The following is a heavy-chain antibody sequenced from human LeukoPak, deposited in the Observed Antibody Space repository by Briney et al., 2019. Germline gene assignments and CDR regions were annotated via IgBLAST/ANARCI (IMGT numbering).Heavy chain of an antibody. CDR3: ARARPRPKYSYGYRSSNYFDY. J-gene: IGHJ4*02. D-gene: IGHD5-18*01. CDR2: INHSGST. CDR1: GGSFSGYY. Sequence: PSETLSLTCAVSGGSFSGYYWSWIRQPPGKGLEWIGEINHSGSTNYNPSLKSRVTISVDTSKNQFSLKLSSVTAADTAVYYCARARPRPKYSYGYRSSNYFDYWGQGTLVTVSS. V-gene: IGHV4-34*01.